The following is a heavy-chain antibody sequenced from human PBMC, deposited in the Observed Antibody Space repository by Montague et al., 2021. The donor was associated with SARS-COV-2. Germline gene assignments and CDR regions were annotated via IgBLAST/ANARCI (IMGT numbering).Heavy chain of an antibody. CDR2: ISQSGNT. CDR1: GGSFSRYY. D-gene: IGHD2-2*02. CDR3: ARLRDGIVPSPILGLGPYYSFYYMDV. J-gene: IGHJ6*03. Sequence: SETLSLTCAVSGGSFSRYYWSWIRQPPGKGLEWIGEISQSGNTKYNPSLQSRVPISLDTSRNQFSLKLSSVTAADTAIYYCARLRDGIVPSPILGLGPYYSFYYMDVWGKGTTVTVSS. V-gene: IGHV4-34*01.